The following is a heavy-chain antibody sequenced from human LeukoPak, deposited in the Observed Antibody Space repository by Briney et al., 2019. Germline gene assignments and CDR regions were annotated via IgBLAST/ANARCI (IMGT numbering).Heavy chain of an antibody. CDR3: ARSGTGVFDY. CDR1: GFTFSNYE. V-gene: IGHV3-48*03. D-gene: IGHD3-10*01. J-gene: IGHJ4*02. CDR2: MSSSGKNL. Sequence: PGGSLRLSCAASGFTFSNYEMNWVRQAPGKGLEWVSYMSSSGKNLYYADSVKGRFTISRGKAQNSLYLQMNSLRAEDTAVYFCARSGTGVFDYWGQGTLVTVSP.